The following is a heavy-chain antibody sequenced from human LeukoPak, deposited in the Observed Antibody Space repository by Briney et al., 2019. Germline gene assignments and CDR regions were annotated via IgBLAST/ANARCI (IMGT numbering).Heavy chain of an antibody. Sequence: PSETLSLTCTVSGGSVRSDSYYWGWIRQPPGKGLEWIGYIYYSGSTNYNPPLKRLVTITVNMPKNQFSLKLRFLTAADTAVYYCARSYGDAFDIWAQGTMVTVSS. J-gene: IGHJ3*02. CDR1: GGSVRSDSYY. CDR3: ARSYGDAFDI. CDR2: IYYSGST. D-gene: IGHD3-10*01. V-gene: IGHV4-61*01.